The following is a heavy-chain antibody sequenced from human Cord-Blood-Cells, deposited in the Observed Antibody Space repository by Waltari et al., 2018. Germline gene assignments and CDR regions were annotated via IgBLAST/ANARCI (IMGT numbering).Heavy chain of an antibody. CDR3: ARDRIGGSAPFDY. D-gene: IGHD3-16*01. CDR1: GYTFTGYY. V-gene: IGHV1-2*04. J-gene: IGHJ4*02. CDR2: INPNSGGT. Sequence: QVQLVQSGAEVKKPGASVKVSCKASGYTFTGYYMHWVRQAPGQGLEWMGWINPNSGGTNYEQSFQGWVTMTRDTSISTAYMELSRLRSDDTAVYYCARDRIGGSAPFDYWGQGTLVTVSS.